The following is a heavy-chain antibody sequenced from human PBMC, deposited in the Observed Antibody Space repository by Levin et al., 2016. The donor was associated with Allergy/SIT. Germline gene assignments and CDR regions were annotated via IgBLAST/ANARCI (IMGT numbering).Heavy chain of an antibody. CDR3: AKEIGYFQGFDS. D-gene: IGHD6-13*01. CDR2: ISPAGNLQ. J-gene: IGHJ4*02. V-gene: IGHV3-30*18. CDR1: GFSFRNYG. Sequence: GESLKISCAASGFSFRNYGMHWVRQAPGKGLEWVAVISPAGNLQFYADSVMGRFTISRDNSQNTVYLHMNFLTHGDTAVYYCAKEIGYFQGFDSWGQGTPVTVSS.